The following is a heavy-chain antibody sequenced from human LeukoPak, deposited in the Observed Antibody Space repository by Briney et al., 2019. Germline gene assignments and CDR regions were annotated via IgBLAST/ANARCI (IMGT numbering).Heavy chain of an antibody. D-gene: IGHD3-9*01. Sequence: SETLSLTCAVYGGSFSGYYWSWIRQPPGKGLEWIGEINHSGSTNYNPSLKSRVTISVDTSKNQFSLKLSSVTAADTAVYYCAKGYFDWVYNWFDPWGQGTLVTVSS. CDR3: AKGYFDWVYNWFDP. J-gene: IGHJ5*02. CDR2: INHSGST. V-gene: IGHV4-34*01. CDR1: GGSFSGYY.